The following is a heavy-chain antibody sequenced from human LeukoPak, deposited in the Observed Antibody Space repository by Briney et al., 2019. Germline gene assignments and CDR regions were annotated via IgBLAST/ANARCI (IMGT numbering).Heavy chain of an antibody. CDR2: IKSDGSST. D-gene: IGHD2-2*02. CDR3: ARVWCSSTSCYTSPLDY. CDR1: GFTFSNYW. J-gene: IGHJ4*02. V-gene: IGHV3-74*01. Sequence: PGGSLRLSCAASGFTFSNYWMLWVRQAPGKGLVWVSRIKSDGSSTIYADSVKGRFTISRDNAKNTLSLQMNSLRAEDTAVYYCARVWCSSTSCYTSPLDYWGQGTLVTVSP.